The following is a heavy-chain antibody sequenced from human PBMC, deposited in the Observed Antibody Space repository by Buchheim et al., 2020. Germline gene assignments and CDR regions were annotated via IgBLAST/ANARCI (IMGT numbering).Heavy chain of an antibody. Sequence: QVQLVQSGAEVKKPGASVKVSCKASGYTFTSYDINWVRQATGQGLEWMGWMNPNSGNTGYAQKFQGRVTMTRNTSISTAYMELSSLRSEDTAVYYCARGLGYCRGGSCYSVRGGNNWFDPWGQGTL. CDR3: ARGLGYCRGGSCYSVRGGNNWFDP. CDR2: MNPNSGNT. CDR1: GYTFTSYD. V-gene: IGHV1-8*01. D-gene: IGHD2-15*01. J-gene: IGHJ5*02.